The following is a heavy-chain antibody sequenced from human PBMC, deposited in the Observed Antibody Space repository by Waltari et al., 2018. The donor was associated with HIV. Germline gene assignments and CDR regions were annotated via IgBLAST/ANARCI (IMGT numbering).Heavy chain of an antibody. Sequence: EVQLLESGGGLVQPGGSLRLSCAASGFPFSSYAMSWVRQAPGKGLEWVSAISGSGGSTYYADSVKGRFTISRDNSKNTLYLQMNSLRAEDTAVYYCAKGITMIVVVMPRIYGMDVWGQGTTVTVSS. J-gene: IGHJ6*02. CDR1: GFPFSSYA. CDR2: ISGSGGST. CDR3: AKGITMIVVVMPRIYGMDV. V-gene: IGHV3-23*01. D-gene: IGHD3-22*01.